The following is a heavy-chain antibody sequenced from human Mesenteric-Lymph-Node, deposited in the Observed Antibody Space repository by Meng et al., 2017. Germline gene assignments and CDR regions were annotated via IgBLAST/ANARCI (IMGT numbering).Heavy chain of an antibody. J-gene: IGHJ3*02. Sequence: SETLSLTCTVSGGSISSYYWSWIRQPPGKGLEWIGYIYYSGSTNYNPSLKSRVTISVDTSKNQFSLKLSSVTAADTAVYYCARASVTAKHLTFDIWGQGTMVTVSS. D-gene: IGHD2-21*02. V-gene: IGHV4-59*01. CDR3: ARASVTAKHLTFDI. CDR1: GGSISSYY. CDR2: IYYSGST.